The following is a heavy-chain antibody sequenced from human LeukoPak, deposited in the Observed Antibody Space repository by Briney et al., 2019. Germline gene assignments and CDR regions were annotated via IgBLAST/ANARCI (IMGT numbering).Heavy chain of an antibody. J-gene: IGHJ4*02. CDR1: GYTFTSYG. D-gene: IGHD6-19*01. CDR3: ARDPLTVAGDPSPDY. V-gene: IGHV1-18*01. CDR2: ISAYNGNT. Sequence: GASVKVSCKASGYTFTSYGISWVRQAPGQGLEWMGWISAYNGNTNYAQKLQGRVTMTTDTSTSTAYMELRSLRSDDTAVYYCARDPLTVAGDPSPDYWGQGTLVTVSS.